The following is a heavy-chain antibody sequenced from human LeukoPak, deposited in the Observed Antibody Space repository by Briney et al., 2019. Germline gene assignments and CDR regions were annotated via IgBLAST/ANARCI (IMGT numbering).Heavy chain of an antibody. V-gene: IGHV1-46*01. J-gene: IGHJ4*02. Sequence: GASVKVSCKASGYTFTGYYMHWVRQAPGQGLEWMGIINPSGGSTGYAQKFQGRFTMTRDTSTTTVYMGLSSLRSEDTAVYYCARDREEGYNSYYFDSWGQGTLVIVSS. CDR3: ARDREEGYNSYYFDS. D-gene: IGHD5-24*01. CDR1: GYTFTGYY. CDR2: INPSGGST.